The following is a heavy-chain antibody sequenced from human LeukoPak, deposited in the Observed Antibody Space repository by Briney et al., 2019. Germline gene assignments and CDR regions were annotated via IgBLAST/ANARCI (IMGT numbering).Heavy chain of an antibody. D-gene: IGHD6-19*01. V-gene: IGHV3-7*01. CDR2: IKQDGSEK. Sequence: GGSLRLSCAASGFTFSSYWMSWVRQAPGKGLEWVANIKQDGSEKYYVDSVEGRFTISRDNAKNSLYLQMNSLRAEDTAVYYCARKQWLVLWLGGAFDIWGQGTMVTVSS. CDR1: GFTFSSYW. J-gene: IGHJ3*02. CDR3: ARKQWLVLWLGGAFDI.